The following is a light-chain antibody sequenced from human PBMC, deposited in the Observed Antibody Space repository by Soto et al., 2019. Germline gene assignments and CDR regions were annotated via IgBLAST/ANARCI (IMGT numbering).Light chain of an antibody. J-gene: IGKJ3*01. V-gene: IGKV1-33*01. CDR3: QQYANLPPAAT. CDR2: DAS. Sequence: DIQMTQSPSSLCASVGDIVTLTCHAGQDIHKYLNWFQQRPGKAPKLLISDASNLVTGVPSRFSGSGSGTNFTLNINSLQPEDVATYYCQQYANLPPAATVGPGTKVEIK. CDR1: QDIHKY.